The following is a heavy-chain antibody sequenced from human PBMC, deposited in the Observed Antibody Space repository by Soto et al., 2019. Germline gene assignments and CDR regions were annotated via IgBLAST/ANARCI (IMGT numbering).Heavy chain of an antibody. Sequence: GGSLRLSCAAYGFTFSSYAMSWVREAPWKGLECVSAISGSGGSTYYADSVKGRFTISRDNSKNTLYLQMNSLRAEDTAVYYCAKIAAAGDAFDIWGQGTMVTVSS. CDR1: GFTFSSYA. V-gene: IGHV3-23*01. J-gene: IGHJ3*02. CDR3: AKIAAAGDAFDI. D-gene: IGHD6-13*01. CDR2: ISGSGGST.